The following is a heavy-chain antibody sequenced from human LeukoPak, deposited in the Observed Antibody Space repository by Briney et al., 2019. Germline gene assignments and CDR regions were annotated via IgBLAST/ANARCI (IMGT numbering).Heavy chain of an antibody. CDR3: ARDGLVNPFDY. CDR1: GYTFTGYY. Sequence: GASVKVSCKASGYTFTGYYMHWVRQAPGQGLEWMGWISAYNGNTNYAQKLQGRVTMTTDTSTSTAYMELRSLRSDDTAVYYCARDGLVNPFDYWGQGTLVTVSS. J-gene: IGHJ4*02. D-gene: IGHD3/OR15-3a*01. V-gene: IGHV1-18*04. CDR2: ISAYNGNT.